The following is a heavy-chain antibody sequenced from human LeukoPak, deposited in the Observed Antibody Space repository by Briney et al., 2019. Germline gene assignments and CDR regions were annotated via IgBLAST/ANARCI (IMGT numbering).Heavy chain of an antibody. Sequence: PGGSLRLSCAASGFTFTNAWMSWVRQAPGKGLEWVGRIKSKTDGGTTDYAAPVKGRFTISRDDSKNTLYLQMNSLKTEDTAVYYCTTDVLRTYYYGSGSYYDYFDYWGQGTLVTVSS. CDR3: TTDVLRTYYYGSGSYYDYFDY. CDR2: IKSKTDGGTT. J-gene: IGHJ4*02. D-gene: IGHD3-10*01. V-gene: IGHV3-15*01. CDR1: GFTFTNAW.